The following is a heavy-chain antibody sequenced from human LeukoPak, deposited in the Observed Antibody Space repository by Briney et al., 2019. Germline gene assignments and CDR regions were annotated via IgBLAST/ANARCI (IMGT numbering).Heavy chain of an antibody. CDR3: AKTTTGYSSGRFPGWPVDY. V-gene: IGHV3-23*01. CDR2: IFGSGGST. CDR1: GFTFSSYA. D-gene: IGHD6-19*01. Sequence: GSLRLSCAASGFTFSSYAMYWVRQAPGKGLEWVSGIFGSGGSTHYADSVKGRFTISRDNSKNTVYLQMNSLRAEDTAVYHCAKTTTGYSSGRFPGWPVDYWGQGTLVTVSS. J-gene: IGHJ4*02.